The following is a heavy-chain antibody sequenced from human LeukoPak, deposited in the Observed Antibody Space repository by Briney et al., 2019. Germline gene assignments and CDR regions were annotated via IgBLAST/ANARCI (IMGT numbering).Heavy chain of an antibody. Sequence: GGSLRLSCAASGFTFSSYSMNWVRQAPGKGLEWVSSISRSSSYIYYADSVKGRFTISRDNDKNSLYLQMNSLRAEDTAVYYCARSARDSEYTNMDYWGQGTLVTVSS. D-gene: IGHD5-18*01. CDR3: ARSARDSEYTNMDY. V-gene: IGHV3-21*01. J-gene: IGHJ4*02. CDR1: GFTFSSYS. CDR2: ISRSSSYI.